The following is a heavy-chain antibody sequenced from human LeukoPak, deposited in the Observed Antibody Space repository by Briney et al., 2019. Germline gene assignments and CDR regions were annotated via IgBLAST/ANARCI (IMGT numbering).Heavy chain of an antibody. J-gene: IGHJ6*03. CDR3: ARDDMGHCSSTSCYYYYMDV. CDR1: GGSISSSSYY. CDR2: IYYSGST. D-gene: IGHD2-2*01. Sequence: SETLSLTCTASGGSISSSSYYWGWIRQPPGKGLEWIGSIYYSGSTYYNPSLKSRVTISVDTSKNQFSLKLSSVTAADTAVYYCARDDMGHCSSTSCYYYYMDVWGKGTTVTVSS. V-gene: IGHV4-39*07.